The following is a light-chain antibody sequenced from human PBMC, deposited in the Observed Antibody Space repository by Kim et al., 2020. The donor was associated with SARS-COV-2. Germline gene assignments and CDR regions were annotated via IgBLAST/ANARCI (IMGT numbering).Light chain of an antibody. CDR3: QFWDRSSDYVF. CDR2: CDT. Sequence: SYELTQPPSVSVAPGKTARITCGGNDIGTKSVHWYQARPGQAPVMVIYCDTDRPSGIPSRVSGSNSGNTATLTISGVAARDEADYYCQFWDRSSDYVFFGGGTKVTVL. V-gene: IGLV3-21*04. J-gene: IGLJ2*01. CDR1: DIGTKS.